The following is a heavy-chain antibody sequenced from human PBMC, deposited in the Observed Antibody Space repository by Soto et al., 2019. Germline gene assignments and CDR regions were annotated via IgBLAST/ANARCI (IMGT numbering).Heavy chain of an antibody. CDR1: GGSISSSSYY. CDR3: ARHKSASVGGYSSGCYDYDYYMDV. Sequence: QLQLQESGPGLVKPSETLSLTCTVSGGSISSSSYYLGWIRQPPGKGLEWSGSIYYSGSTYYNPYLKRAVNKSVDTSKSQFSQKLRSVTAADTAVYYCARHKSASVGGYSSGCYDYDYYMDVWGNGTTVTVSS. J-gene: IGHJ6*03. D-gene: IGHD6-19*01. V-gene: IGHV4-39*01. CDR2: IYYSGST.